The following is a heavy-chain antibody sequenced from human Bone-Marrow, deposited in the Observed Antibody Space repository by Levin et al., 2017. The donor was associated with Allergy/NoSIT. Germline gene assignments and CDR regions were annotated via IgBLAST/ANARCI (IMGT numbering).Heavy chain of an antibody. V-gene: IGHV3-30*03. CDR2: ISYDGNVR. CDR3: ARDLSEKFSLDC. Sequence: PAGGSLRLSCAASGFTFSSHAMHWVRQAPGKGLEWVAFISYDGNVRKYVDSVKGRFTISRDNSKNTVYLQMNSLRTDDTAVYYCARDLSEKFSLDCWGQGILVTVSS. J-gene: IGHJ4*02. CDR1: GFTFSSHA.